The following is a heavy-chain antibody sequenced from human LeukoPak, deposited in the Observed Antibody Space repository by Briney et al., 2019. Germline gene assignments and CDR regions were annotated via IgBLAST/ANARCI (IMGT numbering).Heavy chain of an antibody. Sequence: ASVKVSCKASGYTFTSYGISWVRQAPGQGLEWMGWISAYNGNTNYAQKLQGRVTMTTDTSTSTAYMELRSLRSDDTAVYYCARVGPWVNPDYYYYYMDVWGKGTTVTVSS. CDR3: ARVGPWVNPDYYYYYMDV. J-gene: IGHJ6*03. V-gene: IGHV1-18*01. CDR1: GYTFTSYG. D-gene: IGHD1-14*01. CDR2: ISAYNGNT.